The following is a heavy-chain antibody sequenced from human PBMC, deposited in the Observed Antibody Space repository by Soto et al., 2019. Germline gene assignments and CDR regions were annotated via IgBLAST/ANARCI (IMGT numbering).Heavy chain of an antibody. V-gene: IGHV4-59*01. J-gene: IGHJ6*02. CDR2: IYYNCST. Sequence: SETLSLTCTVSGGSISSYYWSWIRHPQGKGLEWIGYIYYNCSTTFKRSLKSRVATSVDTSKMQFSLKLSAVTAADHAVYYCARGLLGYYYYGMDVWGQGTTVTVSS. D-gene: IGHD3-16*01. CDR3: ARGLLGYYYYGMDV. CDR1: GGSISSYY.